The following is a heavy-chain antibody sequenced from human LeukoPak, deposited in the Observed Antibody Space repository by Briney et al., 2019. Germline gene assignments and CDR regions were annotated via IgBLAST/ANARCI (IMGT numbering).Heavy chain of an antibody. CDR2: ISSSSSYI. CDR1: GFTFSSYS. CDR3: ARGFWNDGRANFDY. D-gene: IGHD1-1*01. Sequence: GGSLRLSCAASGFTFSSYSMNWVRQAPGKWLEWVSSISSSSSYIYYADSVKGRFTISRDNAKNSLYLQMNSLRAEDTAVYYCARGFWNDGRANFDYWGQGTLVTVSS. V-gene: IGHV3-21*01. J-gene: IGHJ4*02.